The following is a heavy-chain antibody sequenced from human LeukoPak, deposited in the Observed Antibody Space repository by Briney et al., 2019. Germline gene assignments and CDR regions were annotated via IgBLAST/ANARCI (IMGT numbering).Heavy chain of an antibody. CDR2: ISAYNGNT. D-gene: IGHD3-22*01. Sequence: GASVKVSCKPSGYTFTNCGFTWVRQAPGQGLEWMGWISAYNGNTNYARRVQDRITMTTDTSTSTAYMELRSLGSDDTAVYRCARGLYYDTNGYPALQYWGQGTLVTVSS. CDR3: ARGLYYDTNGYPALQY. CDR1: GYTFTNCG. J-gene: IGHJ4*02. V-gene: IGHV1-18*01.